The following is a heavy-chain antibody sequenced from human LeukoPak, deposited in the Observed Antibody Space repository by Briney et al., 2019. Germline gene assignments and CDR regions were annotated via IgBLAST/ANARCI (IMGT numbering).Heavy chain of an antibody. Sequence: ASVKVSCKASGYTFTGYYMHWVRQAPGQGLEWMGWINPNSGGTNYAQKFQGRVTMTRDTSISTAYMELSRLRSDDTAVYYCARDQGFWSGYYPYNWFDPWGQGTLVTVSS. CDR1: GYTFTGYY. CDR3: ARDQGFWSGYYPYNWFDP. D-gene: IGHD3-3*01. CDR2: INPNSGGT. V-gene: IGHV1-2*02. J-gene: IGHJ5*02.